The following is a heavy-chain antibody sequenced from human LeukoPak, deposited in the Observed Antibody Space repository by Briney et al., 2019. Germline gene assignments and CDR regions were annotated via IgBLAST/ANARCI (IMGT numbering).Heavy chain of an antibody. D-gene: IGHD2-2*01. Sequence: PSETLSLTCTVSGGSFSSGSYYWGWLRQPPGTGLEWIGYIYYSGSTNYNPSLKSRVTISVDTSKNQFSLKLSSVTAADTAVYYCASFVVVPAAYPYYYYYGMDVWGQGTTVTVSS. V-gene: IGHV4-61*01. CDR2: IYYSGST. CDR3: ASFVVVPAAYPYYYYYGMDV. J-gene: IGHJ6*02. CDR1: GGSFSSGSYY.